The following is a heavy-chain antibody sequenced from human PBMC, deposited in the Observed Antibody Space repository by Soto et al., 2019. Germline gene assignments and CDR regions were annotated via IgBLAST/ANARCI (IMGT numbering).Heavy chain of an antibody. CDR3: ARGIRYSSSWYYFDY. CDR1: GGSISSYY. CDR2: IYYSGST. V-gene: IGHV4-59*01. J-gene: IGHJ4*02. Sequence: SETLSLTCTVSGGSISSYYWSWIRQPPGKGLEWIGYIYYSGSTNYNPSLKSRVTISVDTSKNQFSLKLSSVTAADTAVYYCARGIRYSSSWYYFDYWGQGAQVTVSS. D-gene: IGHD6-13*01.